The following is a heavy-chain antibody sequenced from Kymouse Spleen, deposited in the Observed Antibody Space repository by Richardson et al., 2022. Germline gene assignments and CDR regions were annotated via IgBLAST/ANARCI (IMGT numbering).Heavy chain of an antibody. J-gene: IGHJ4*02. Sequence: QVQLQQWGAGLLKPSETLSLTCAVYGGSFSGYYWSWIRQPPGKGLEWIGEINHSGSTNYNPSLKSRVTISVDTSKNQFSLKLSSVTAADTAVYYCARGITMVRGVIITKFDYWGQGTLVTVSS. CDR2: INHSGST. CDR1: GGSFSGYY. V-gene: IGHV4-34*01. CDR3: ARGITMVRGVIITKFDY. D-gene: IGHD3-10*01.